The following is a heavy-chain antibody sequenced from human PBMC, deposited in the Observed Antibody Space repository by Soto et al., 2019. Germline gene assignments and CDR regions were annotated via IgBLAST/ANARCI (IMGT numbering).Heavy chain of an antibody. V-gene: IGHV1-2*02. CDR1: GYTFTGYY. CDR2: INPNSGGT. D-gene: IGHD6-13*01. CDR3: ARDKYSSPNYGMDV. Sequence: ASVKVSCKASGYTFTGYYMHWVRQAPGQGLEWMGWINPNSGGTNYAQKFQDRVTMTRDTSISTAYMELSRLRSDDTAVYYCARDKYSSPNYGMDVWGQGTTVTVSS. J-gene: IGHJ6*02.